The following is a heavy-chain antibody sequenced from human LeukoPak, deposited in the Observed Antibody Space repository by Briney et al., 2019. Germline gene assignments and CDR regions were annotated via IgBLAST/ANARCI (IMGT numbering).Heavy chain of an antibody. Sequence: GGSLRLSCAASGFTFDDYAMHWVRQTPGKGLEWVSGISWNSGSIGYADSVKGRFTISRDNAKNSLYLQMNSLRTEDTAFYYCTAGVHGDTRGLDQWGQGTLVTVSS. D-gene: IGHD4-17*01. CDR3: TAGVHGDTRGLDQ. CDR1: GFTFDDYA. V-gene: IGHV3-9*01. CDR2: ISWNSGSI. J-gene: IGHJ4*02.